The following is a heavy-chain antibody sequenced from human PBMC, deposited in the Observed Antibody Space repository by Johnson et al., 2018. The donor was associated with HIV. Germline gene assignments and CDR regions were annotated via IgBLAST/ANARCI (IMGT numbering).Heavy chain of an antibody. V-gene: IGHV3-9*01. D-gene: IGHD3-22*01. CDR1: GFTFDDYA. Sequence: VQLVESGGGLVQPGRSLILSCAASGFTFDDYAMHWVRQAPGKGLEWVSGISCHSGSIGYADSVKGRFTISRDNAKNSLYLQMKSLRAEDTALYYCAKVRYDSSGYWDRAHDAVDMWGQGTIVTVSS. CDR3: AKVRYDSSGYWDRAHDAVDM. CDR2: ISCHSGSI. J-gene: IGHJ3*02.